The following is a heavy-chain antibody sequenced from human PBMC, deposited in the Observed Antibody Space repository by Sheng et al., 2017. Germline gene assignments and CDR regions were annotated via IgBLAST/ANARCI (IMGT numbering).Heavy chain of an antibody. CDR1: GGSFSGYY. J-gene: IGHJ3*02. V-gene: IGHV4-34*01. CDR3: ARKMSVARRDAFDI. CDR2: INHSGST. Sequence: QVQLQQWGAGLLKPSETLSLTCAVYGGSFSGYYRSWIRQPPGKGLEWIGEINHSGSTNYNPSLKSRVTISVDTSKNQFSLKLSSVTAADTAVYYCARKMSVARRDAFDIWGQGTMVTVS. D-gene: IGHD2-15*01.